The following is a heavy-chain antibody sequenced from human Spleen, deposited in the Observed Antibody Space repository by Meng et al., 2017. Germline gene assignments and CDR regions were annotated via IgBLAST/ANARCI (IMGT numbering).Heavy chain of an antibody. J-gene: IGHJ4*02. D-gene: IGHD3-22*01. Sequence: ASVKVSCKASGYTFNDYYLYWVRQAPGQGLEWMGRINPNSGGTNYVQKFQGRVTMTRDTSISTAYMELSTLRSDDTAVYYCARDTTGHYYDSSGYLGGYWGQGTLVTVSS. CDR2: INPNSGGT. V-gene: IGHV1-2*06. CDR1: GYTFNDYY. CDR3: ARDTTGHYYDSSGYLGGY.